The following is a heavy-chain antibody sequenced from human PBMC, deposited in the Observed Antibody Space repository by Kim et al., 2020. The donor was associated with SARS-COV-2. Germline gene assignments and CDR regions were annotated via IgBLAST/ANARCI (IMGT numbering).Heavy chain of an antibody. V-gene: IGHV3-23*01. J-gene: IGHJ4*02. CDR3: AKASSGRFYYFDY. Sequence: SAAAVKGRYPIHRDNSQNTLYLQMNSLRAEDTAVYYCAKASSGRFYYFDYWGQGTLVTVSS. D-gene: IGHD6-6*01.